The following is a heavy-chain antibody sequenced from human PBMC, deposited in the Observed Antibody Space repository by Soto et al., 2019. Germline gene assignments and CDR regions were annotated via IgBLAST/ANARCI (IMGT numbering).Heavy chain of an antibody. D-gene: IGHD3-22*01. CDR3: ARSFHYYDRPDPSVYFGY. Sequence: ASVKVSCKASGGTFSSYAISWVRQAPGQGLEWMGGIIPIFGTANYAQKFQGRVTITADESTSTAYMELSSLRSEDTAVYYCARSFHYYDRPDPSVYFGYWGQGTLVTVSS. CDR2: IIPIFGTA. V-gene: IGHV1-69*13. J-gene: IGHJ4*02. CDR1: GGTFSSYA.